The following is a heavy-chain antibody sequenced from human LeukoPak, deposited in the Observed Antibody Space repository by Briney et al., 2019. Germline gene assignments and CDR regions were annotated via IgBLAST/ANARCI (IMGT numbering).Heavy chain of an antibody. V-gene: IGHV4-59*01. CDR1: GGSLSTYY. CDR3: PRVNVPYRSGWLFDY. CDR2: IYYSGST. Sequence: SETLSLTCTLSGGSLSTYYGSCLRQPPGTGREWLGYIYYSGSTNYNPSLKSRVIISVHTSKHQFSLKVSSVTTADTPVYYCPRVNVPYRSGWLFDYRGEGALVSVS. D-gene: IGHD6-19*01. J-gene: IGHJ4*02.